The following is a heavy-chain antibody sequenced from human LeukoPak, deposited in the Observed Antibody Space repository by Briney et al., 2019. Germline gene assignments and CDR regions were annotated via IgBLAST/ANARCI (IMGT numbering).Heavy chain of an antibody. D-gene: IGHD6-13*01. Sequence: SETLSLTCTVSGGSISSYYWSWLRQPPGKGLEWVGYIYYSGSTNYNPSLKSRVTISVDTSKNQFSLKLSSVTAADTAVYYCARDFSSTWYCFDYWGQGTLVTVSS. CDR1: GGSISSYY. CDR2: IYYSGST. V-gene: IGHV4-59*01. J-gene: IGHJ4*02. CDR3: ARDFSSTWYCFDY.